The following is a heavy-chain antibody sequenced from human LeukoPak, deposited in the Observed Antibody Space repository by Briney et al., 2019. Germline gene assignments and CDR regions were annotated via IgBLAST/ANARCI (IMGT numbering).Heavy chain of an antibody. CDR1: GFTFSSYE. D-gene: IGHD5-12*01. Sequence: GGSLRLSCAASGFTFSSYEMNWVRQAPGKGLEWVSYISSIGSAIYYADSVKGRFTISRDNVKNSLYLQMNSLRAEDTAVYYCARGISGYDFYYFYYMDVWGKGTTVTVSS. J-gene: IGHJ6*03. CDR3: ARGISGYDFYYFYYMDV. V-gene: IGHV3-48*03. CDR2: ISSIGSAI.